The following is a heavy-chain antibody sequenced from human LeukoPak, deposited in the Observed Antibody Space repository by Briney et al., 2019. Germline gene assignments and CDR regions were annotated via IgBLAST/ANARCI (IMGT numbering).Heavy chain of an antibody. V-gene: IGHV1-8*03. J-gene: IGHJ6*03. CDR2: MNPNSGNT. CDR3: ARGGYYDFWGGYHSDIYYYYYMDV. D-gene: IGHD3-3*01. Sequence: ASVKVSCKASGYTFTSYDINWVRQATGQGLEWMGWMNPNSGNTGYAQKFQGRVTITRNTSISTAYMELSSLRSEDTAVYYCARGGYYDFWGGYHSDIYYYYYMDVWGKGTTVTVSS. CDR1: GYTFTSYD.